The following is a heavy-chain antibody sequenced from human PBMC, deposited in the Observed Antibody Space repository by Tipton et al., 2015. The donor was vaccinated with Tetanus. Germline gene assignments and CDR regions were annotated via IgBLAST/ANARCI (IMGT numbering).Heavy chain of an antibody. CDR1: GGLITTGGYS. CDR2: IYQTDST. Sequence: LRLSCTVSGGLITTGGYSWGWIRQLPGQGLEWLGYIYQTDSTYYNPSVRSRLTLSLQRSKSQFSLRVRSVTAADTAVYYCARGRTMSGVVAPFDLWGQGTQVTVSS. CDR3: ARGRTMSGVVAPFDL. J-gene: IGHJ4*02. D-gene: IGHD3-3*01. V-gene: IGHV4-30-2*01.